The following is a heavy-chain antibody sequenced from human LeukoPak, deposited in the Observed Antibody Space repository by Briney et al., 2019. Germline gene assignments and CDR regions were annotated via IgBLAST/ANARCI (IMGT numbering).Heavy chain of an antibody. Sequence: PSETLSLTCTVSGGSISSYYWSWIRQPPGKGLEWIGYIYYSGSTNYNPSLKSRVTISVDTSKNQFSLKLSSVTAADTALYYCARLASSGWYGYYYYGMDVWGQGATVTVSS. J-gene: IGHJ6*02. D-gene: IGHD6-19*01. CDR3: ARLASSGWYGYYYYGMDV. CDR2: IYYSGST. V-gene: IGHV4-59*01. CDR1: GGSISSYY.